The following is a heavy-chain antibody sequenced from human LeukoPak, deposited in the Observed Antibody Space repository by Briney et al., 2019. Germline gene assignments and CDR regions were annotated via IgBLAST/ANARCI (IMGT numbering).Heavy chain of an antibody. CDR2: IYYSGST. CDR1: GGSVSSYY. J-gene: IGHJ4*02. V-gene: IGHV4-59*08. CDR3: ARHSRESGYYFDY. Sequence: SETLSPTCTVSGGSVSSYYWSWIRQPPGKGLEWIGYIYYSGSTNYNPSLKSRVTISVDTSKNQFSLKLSSVTAADTAVYYCARHSRESGYYFDYWGQGTLVTVSS. D-gene: IGHD3-10*01.